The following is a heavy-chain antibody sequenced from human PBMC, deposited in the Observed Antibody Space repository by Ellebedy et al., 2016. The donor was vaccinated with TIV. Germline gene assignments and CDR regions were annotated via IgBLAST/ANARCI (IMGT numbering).Heavy chain of an antibody. CDR1: GYSFTTYW. V-gene: IGHV5-51*01. CDR2: IYLRYSDSDT. J-gene: IGHJ4*02. Sequence: GESLKISCKASGYSFTTYWIGWVRQSPGKGLERMGIIYLRYSDSDTIYSPSFQGQVTISVDTSISTAYLQWSSLKASDTAIYYCARTYYYDDSGYFDFWGQGALVTVSS. CDR3: ARTYYYDDSGYFDF. D-gene: IGHD3-22*01.